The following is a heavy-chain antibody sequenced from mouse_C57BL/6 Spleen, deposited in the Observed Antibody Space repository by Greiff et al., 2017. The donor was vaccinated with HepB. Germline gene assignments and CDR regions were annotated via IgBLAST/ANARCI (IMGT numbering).Heavy chain of an antibody. CDR1: GYAFSSSW. CDR3: AKESFYYYAMDY. V-gene: IGHV1-82*01. J-gene: IGHJ4*01. Sequence: QVQLQQSGPELVKPGASVKISCKASGYAFSSSWMNWVKQRPGKGLEWIGRIYPGDGDTNYNGKFKGKATLTADKSSSTAYMQLSSLTSEDSAVYFCAKESFYYYAMDYWGQGTSVTVSS. CDR2: IYPGDGDT.